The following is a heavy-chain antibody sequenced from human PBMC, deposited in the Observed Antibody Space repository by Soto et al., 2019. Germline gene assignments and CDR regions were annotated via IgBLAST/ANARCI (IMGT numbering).Heavy chain of an antibody. CDR3: ARGDLYNSPPEFHY. CDR2: IYYSGST. J-gene: IGHJ4*02. D-gene: IGHD1-1*01. V-gene: IGHV4-59*01. CDR1: GCSISSYY. Sequence: SETLSLTCTVSGCSISSYYWSWIRQPPGKGLEWIGYIYYSGSTNYNPSLKSRVTISVDTSKNQFSLKLSSVTAADTAMYYCARGDLYNSPPEFHYWGQGTLVTVSS.